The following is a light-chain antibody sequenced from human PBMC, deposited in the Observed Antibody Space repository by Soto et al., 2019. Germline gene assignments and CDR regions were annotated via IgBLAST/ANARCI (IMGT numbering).Light chain of an antibody. Sequence: EILMTQSPATLSVSPGEGATLSCRASQSVSSKLAWYQQKPGQAPRLLIYGASTRATGIPARFSGSGSGTEFTLTISSLEPEDFAVYYCQQRSNWPPLTFGGGTKVDIK. V-gene: IGKV3-15*01. J-gene: IGKJ4*01. CDR2: GAS. CDR1: QSVSSK. CDR3: QQRSNWPPLT.